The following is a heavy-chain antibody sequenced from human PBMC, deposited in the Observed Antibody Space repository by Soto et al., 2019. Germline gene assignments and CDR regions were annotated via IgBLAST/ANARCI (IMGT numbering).Heavy chain of an antibody. Sequence: GGSLRLSCAASGFTFSSYAMSWVRQAPGKGLEWVSAISGSGGSTYYADSVKGRFTISRDNSKNTLYLQMNSLRAEDTAVYYCAKDGFPGAMIVVVITPYYFDYWGQGTLVTVSS. CDR3: AKDGFPGAMIVVVITPYYFDY. CDR1: GFTFSSYA. V-gene: IGHV3-23*01. CDR2: ISGSGGST. D-gene: IGHD3-22*01. J-gene: IGHJ4*02.